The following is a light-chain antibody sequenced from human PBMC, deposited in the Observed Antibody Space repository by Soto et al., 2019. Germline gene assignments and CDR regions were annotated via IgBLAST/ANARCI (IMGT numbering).Light chain of an antibody. V-gene: IGKV1-5*01. CDR2: DAS. CDR3: QQYNSYSPWT. Sequence: DIQMTQSPSTLSASVGDRVTISCRASQSISSWLAWYQQKPGKAPKLLIYDASSLESGVPSMFSGSGFGTQFTLTISSLQPDDFATYYCQQYNSYSPWTFCQGTKVEIK. CDR1: QSISSW. J-gene: IGKJ1*01.